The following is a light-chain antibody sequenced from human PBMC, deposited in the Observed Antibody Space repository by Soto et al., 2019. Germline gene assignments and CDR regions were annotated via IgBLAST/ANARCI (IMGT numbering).Light chain of an antibody. CDR2: AAS. V-gene: IGKV1-16*01. Sequence: DIQMTQSPSSLSASVGERVTITCRASQAITDYLAWFQQRPGEAPKSLTYAASSLQSGVPSRFRGSGSGTVFTLTINLIQPEDFATYYCQQYRTYPWTFGPGTTVDIK. CDR1: QAITDY. J-gene: IGKJ1*01. CDR3: QQYRTYPWT.